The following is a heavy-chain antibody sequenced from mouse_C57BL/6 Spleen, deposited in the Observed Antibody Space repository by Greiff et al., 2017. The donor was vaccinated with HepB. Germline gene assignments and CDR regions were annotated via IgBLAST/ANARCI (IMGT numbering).Heavy chain of an antibody. Sequence: DVMLVESGGGLVKPGGSLKLSCAASGFTFSDYGMHWVRQAPEKGLEWVAYISSGSSTIYYADTVKGRFTISRDNAKNTLFLQMTSLRSEDTAMYYCARIDDYDGYYFDYWGQGTTLTVSS. CDR3: ARIDDYDGYYFDY. CDR2: ISSGSSTI. CDR1: GFTFSDYG. D-gene: IGHD2-4*01. V-gene: IGHV5-17*01. J-gene: IGHJ2*01.